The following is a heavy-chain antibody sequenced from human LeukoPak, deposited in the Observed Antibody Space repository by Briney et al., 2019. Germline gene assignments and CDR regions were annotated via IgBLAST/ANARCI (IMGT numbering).Heavy chain of an antibody. CDR3: ARVAPVMVRGVIIPDYYYYMDV. D-gene: IGHD3-10*01. J-gene: IGHJ6*03. CDR1: GGSISSYY. V-gene: IGHV4-59*01. Sequence: SETLSLTCTVSGGSISSYYWSWIRQPPGKGLEWIGYIYYCGSTNYNPSLKIRVSISVDTSKNQFSLKLSSVTAADPAVYYCARVAPVMVRGVIIPDYYYYMDVWGKGTTVTVSS. CDR2: IYYCGST.